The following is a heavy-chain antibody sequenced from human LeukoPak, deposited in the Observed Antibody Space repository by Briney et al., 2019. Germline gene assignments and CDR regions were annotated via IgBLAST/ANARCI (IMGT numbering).Heavy chain of an antibody. J-gene: IGHJ5*02. V-gene: IGHV4-61*02. Sequence: PSQTLSLTCTVSGGSISSGSYYWSWIRQPAGTGLEWIGRIYTSGSTNYNPSLKSRVTISVDTSKNQFSLKLSSVTAADTAVYYCAGAGGWYSGGGANWFDPWGQGTLVTVSS. CDR1: GGSISSGSYY. CDR3: AGAGGWYSGGGANWFDP. D-gene: IGHD6-19*01. CDR2: IYTSGST.